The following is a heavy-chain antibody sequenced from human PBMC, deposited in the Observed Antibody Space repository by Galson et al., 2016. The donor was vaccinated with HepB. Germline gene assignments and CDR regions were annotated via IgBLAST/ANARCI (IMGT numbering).Heavy chain of an antibody. J-gene: IGHJ4*02. Sequence: ALVKPTQTLTLTCTFSGFSLDTRDVAVAWIRQPPGKALEWLALIYWNDVKRSSPSLKSRLSITKDTSKNQVVLTITDMDPVDTATYYCAHDTNWIIDYWGQGLLVTVSS. CDR3: AHDTNWIIDY. V-gene: IGHV2-5*01. D-gene: IGHD1-1*01. CDR2: IYWNDVK. CDR1: GFSLDTRDVA.